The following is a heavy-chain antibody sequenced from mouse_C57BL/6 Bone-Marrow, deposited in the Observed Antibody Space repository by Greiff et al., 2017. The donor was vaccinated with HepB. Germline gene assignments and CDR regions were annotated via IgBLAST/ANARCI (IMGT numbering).Heavy chain of an antibody. CDR2: IWTGGGT. V-gene: IGHV2-9-1*01. CDR3: ARGGYDDLYYYAMDY. CDR1: GFSLTSYA. J-gene: IGHJ4*01. Sequence: QVQLQQSGPGLVAPSQSLSITCTVSGFSLTSYAISWVRQPPGKGLEWLGVIWTGGGTNYNSALKSRLSISKDNSKSQVFLKMNSLQTDDTARYYCARGGYDDLYYYAMDYWGQGTSVTVSS. D-gene: IGHD2-2*01.